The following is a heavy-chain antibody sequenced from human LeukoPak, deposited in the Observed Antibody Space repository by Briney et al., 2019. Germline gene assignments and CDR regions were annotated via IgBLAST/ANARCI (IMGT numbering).Heavy chain of an antibody. CDR2: ISSSSSYI. V-gene: IGHV3-21*01. D-gene: IGHD1-26*01. CDR3: ARSGGSYAY. CDR1: GFTFSSYS. J-gene: IGHJ4*02. Sequence: GGSLRLSCAASGFTFSSYSMNWVRQAPGKGLEWVSCISSSSSYIYYADSVKGRFTMSRDNVKNSVYVQMNSLGAEDTAVYYCARSGGSYAYWGQGTLVTVSS.